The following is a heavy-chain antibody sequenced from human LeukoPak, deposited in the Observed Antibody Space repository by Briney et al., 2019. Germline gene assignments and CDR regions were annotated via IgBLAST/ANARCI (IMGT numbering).Heavy chain of an antibody. J-gene: IGHJ4*02. D-gene: IGHD3-16*02. CDR2: ISSSSSYI. V-gene: IGHV3-21*01. Sequence: GGSLRLSCAASGFTFSSYSMNWVRQAPGKGLEWVSSISSSSSYIYYADSVKGRFTISRDNAKNSLYLQMNSLRAEDTAVYYCARALRLGELSFGYWGQGTLVTVSS. CDR3: ARALRLGELSFGY. CDR1: GFTFSSYS.